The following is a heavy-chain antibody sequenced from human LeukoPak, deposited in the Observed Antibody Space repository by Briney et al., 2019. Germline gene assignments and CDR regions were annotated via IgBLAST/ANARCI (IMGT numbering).Heavy chain of an antibody. CDR1: GYTYTSYA. CDR3: ARDLGYSSSWYYFDY. CDR2: INAGNGNT. D-gene: IGHD6-13*01. J-gene: IGHJ4*02. V-gene: IGHV1-3*03. Sequence: ASVKVSCKASGYTYTSYAMHWVRQAPGQRLEWMGWINAGNGNTKYSQEFQGRVTITGDTSASTAYMELSSLRSEDMAVYYCARDLGYSSSWYYFDYWGQGTLVTVSS.